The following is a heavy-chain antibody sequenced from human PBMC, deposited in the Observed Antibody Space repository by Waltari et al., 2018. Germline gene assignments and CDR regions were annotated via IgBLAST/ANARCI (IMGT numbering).Heavy chain of an antibody. CDR1: GGTFSSYA. Sequence: QVQLVQSGAEVKKPGSSVKVSCKASGGTFSSYAISWVRQAPGQGLEWMGGIIPIFGTANYAQKFQGRVTITADKSTSTAYMGLDSLRSEDTGRYFWSGGAMVRGVFRPPGIDYWGQGTLVTVSS. V-gene: IGHV1-69*14. J-gene: IGHJ4*02. D-gene: IGHD3-10*01. CDR3: SGGAMVRGVFRPPGIDY. CDR2: IIPIFGTA.